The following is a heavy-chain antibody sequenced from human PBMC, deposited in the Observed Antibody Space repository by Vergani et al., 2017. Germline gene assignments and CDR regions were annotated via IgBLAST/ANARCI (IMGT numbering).Heavy chain of an antibody. CDR3: AKSGGTHDFGSGYYYYYMDV. CDR2: ISYEGSNK. D-gene: IGHD3-3*01. Sequence: QVQLVESGGGVVQPGRSLRLSCAASGFTFSSYGMHWVRQAPGKGLEWVAVISYEGSNKYYADSVKGRFTISRDNSKNTLYLQMNRLRAEDTAVYYCAKSGGTHDFGSGYYYYYMDVWGKGTTVTVSS. J-gene: IGHJ6*03. V-gene: IGHV3-30*18. CDR1: GFTFSSYG.